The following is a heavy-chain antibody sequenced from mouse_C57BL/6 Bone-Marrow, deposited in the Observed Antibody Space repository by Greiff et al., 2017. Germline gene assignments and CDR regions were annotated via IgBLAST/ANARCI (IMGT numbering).Heavy chain of an antibody. V-gene: IGHV1-22*01. CDR2: INPNNGGT. Sequence: VQLQQSGPELVKPGASVKMSCKASGYTFTDYNMHWVKQSHGKSLEWIGYINPNNGGTSYNQKFKGKATLTVNKSSSTAYMELRSLTSEDSAVYDCARRERYSTYWYFDVWGTGTTVTVSS. CDR3: ARRERYSTYWYFDV. CDR1: GYTFTDYN. J-gene: IGHJ1*03. D-gene: IGHD2-5*01.